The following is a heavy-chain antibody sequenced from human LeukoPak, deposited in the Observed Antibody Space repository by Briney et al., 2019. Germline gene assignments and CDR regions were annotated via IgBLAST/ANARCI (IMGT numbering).Heavy chain of an antibody. CDR2: MSYDGNDK. CDR1: GFSLSNHG. D-gene: IGHD5-12*01. Sequence: PGGSLRLSCAASGFSLSNHGMNWVRQAPGKGLEWVTFMSYDGNDKYYGDSVKGRFTISRDNSKNTLYLQMNSLRPEDTAVYYCAKDAIIVATIREIDSWGQGTLVTVSS. CDR3: AKDAIIVATIREIDS. V-gene: IGHV3-30*18. J-gene: IGHJ4*02.